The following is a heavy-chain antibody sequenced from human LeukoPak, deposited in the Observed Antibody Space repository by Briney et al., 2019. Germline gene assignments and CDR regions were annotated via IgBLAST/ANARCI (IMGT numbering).Heavy chain of an antibody. CDR2: INHSGST. Sequence: PSETLSLTCAVYGGSFSGCYWSWIRQPPGKGLEWIGEINHSGSTNYNPSLKSRVTISVDTSKNQFSLKLSSVTAADTAVYYCARDGSSSADYWGQGTLVTVSS. D-gene: IGHD6-6*01. CDR3: ARDGSSSADY. CDR1: GGSFSGCY. J-gene: IGHJ4*02. V-gene: IGHV4-34*01.